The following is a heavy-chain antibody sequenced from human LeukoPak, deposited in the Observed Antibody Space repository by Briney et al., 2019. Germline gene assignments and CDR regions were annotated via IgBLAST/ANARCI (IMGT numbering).Heavy chain of an antibody. Sequence: PSETLSLTCTVSGGSISSYYWSWIRQPPGKGLEWIGYIYYSGSTNYNPSLKSRVTISVDTSKNQFSLKLSSVTAADTAVYYCAGTSIAAADNTYYYYYYYMDVWGKGTTVTISS. D-gene: IGHD6-13*01. CDR2: IYYSGST. CDR1: GGSISSYY. CDR3: AGTSIAAADNTYYYYYYYMDV. V-gene: IGHV4-59*12. J-gene: IGHJ6*03.